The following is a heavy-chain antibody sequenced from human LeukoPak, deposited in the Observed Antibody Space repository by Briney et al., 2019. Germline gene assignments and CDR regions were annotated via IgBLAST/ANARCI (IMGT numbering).Heavy chain of an antibody. Sequence: GGSLRLSCAASQFTFSSYWMSRVRQAPGKGLEWVANIKEDGSKTYYVDSVKGRFTISRDNAKNSLYLQMNSLRAEDTALYYCARYVTALDYWGQGTLVTVSS. CDR2: IKEDGSKT. D-gene: IGHD2-21*02. V-gene: IGHV3-7*03. J-gene: IGHJ4*02. CDR1: QFTFSSYW. CDR3: ARYVTALDY.